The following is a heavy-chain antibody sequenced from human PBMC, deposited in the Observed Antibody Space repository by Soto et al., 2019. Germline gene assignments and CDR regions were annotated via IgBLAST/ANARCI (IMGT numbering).Heavy chain of an antibody. CDR2: IKEDGSEK. CDR1: GFTFSYHW. J-gene: IGHJ6*02. V-gene: IGHV3-7*03. CDR3: ARGHYDMDV. Sequence: LRLSCAASGFTFSYHWITWVRQAPGKGLEWVANIKEDGSEKYSVDSVKGRFTISRDNAQNSVFLQMNSLRAEDTAVYYCARGHYDMDVWGQGTTVTVSS.